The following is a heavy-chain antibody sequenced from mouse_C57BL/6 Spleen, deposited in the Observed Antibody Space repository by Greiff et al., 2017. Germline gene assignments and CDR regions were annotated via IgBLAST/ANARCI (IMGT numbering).Heavy chain of an antibody. CDR2: IDPEDGDT. J-gene: IGHJ2*01. D-gene: IGHD1-1*01. CDR3: ARITTVVATDYFDY. Sequence: VQLQQSGAELVKPGASVKLSCTASGFNITDYYMHWVKQRPEQGLEWIGRIDPEDGDTKYAPKFKGKATVTADTSSNTAYLQLSSMTSEDTAVDYCARITTVVATDYFDYWGQGTTLTVSS. V-gene: IGHV14-2*01. CDR1: GFNITDYY.